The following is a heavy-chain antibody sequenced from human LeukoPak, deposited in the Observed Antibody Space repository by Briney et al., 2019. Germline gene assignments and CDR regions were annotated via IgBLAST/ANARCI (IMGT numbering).Heavy chain of an antibody. CDR3: ARHRGAYCSGGNCYSSYYFDY. CDR1: GGSISGYY. Sequence: PSETLSLTCTVSGGSISGYYWSWIRQPPGKGLEWIGYIYYSGSTNYNPSLKSRVTISIDTSKIQFSLKLSSVTAADTAVYYCARHRGAYCSGGNCYSSYYFDYWGQGTLVTVSS. CDR2: IYYSGST. D-gene: IGHD2-15*01. V-gene: IGHV4-59*08. J-gene: IGHJ4*02.